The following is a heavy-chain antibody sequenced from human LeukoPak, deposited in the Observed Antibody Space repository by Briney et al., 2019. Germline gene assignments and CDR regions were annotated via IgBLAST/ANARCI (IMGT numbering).Heavy chain of an antibody. CDR2: MNPKSGGT. J-gene: IGHJ3*01. Sequence: ASVKVSCKASGDTFGGYYVHWVRQAPGQGLEWMGWMNPKSGGTNYAQKFQGRVTMTREMSISTAYMELSRLRSDDTAVYYCAEMADGAFGVWGQGTMVTVSS. D-gene: IGHD2-8*01. V-gene: IGHV1-2*02. CDR3: AEMADGAFGV. CDR1: GDTFGGYY.